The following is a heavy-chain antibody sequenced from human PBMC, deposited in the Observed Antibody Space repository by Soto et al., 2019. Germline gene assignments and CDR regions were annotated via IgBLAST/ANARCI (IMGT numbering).Heavy chain of an antibody. CDR1: GGTFSSYA. Sequence: SVKVSCKASGGTFSSYAISWVRQAPGQGLEWMGGIIPIFGTANYAQKFQGRVTITADESTSTAYMELSSLRSEDTAVYYCARSITISLVSYYYGMDVWGQGTTVTVSS. CDR3: ARSITISLVSYYYGMDV. CDR2: IIPIFGTA. V-gene: IGHV1-69*13. J-gene: IGHJ6*02. D-gene: IGHD3-9*01.